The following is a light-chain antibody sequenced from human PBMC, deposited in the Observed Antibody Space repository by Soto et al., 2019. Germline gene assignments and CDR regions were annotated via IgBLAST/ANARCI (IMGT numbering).Light chain of an antibody. CDR2: KAS. Sequence: DIQMTQSPSTLSASVGDRVTITCRASQSISSWLAWYQQKPGKAPNLLIYKASSLESGVPSRFSGSGSGTEFTLTISSLQPDDFAPYYCQHRWTFGQGTEVEMK. CDR3: QHRWT. CDR1: QSISSW. V-gene: IGKV1-5*03. J-gene: IGKJ1*01.